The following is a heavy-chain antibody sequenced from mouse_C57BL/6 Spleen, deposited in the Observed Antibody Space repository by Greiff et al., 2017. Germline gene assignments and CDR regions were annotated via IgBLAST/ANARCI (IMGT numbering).Heavy chain of an antibody. D-gene: IGHD2-2*01. J-gene: IGHJ4*01. CDR3: ARSMVTTLYYYAMDY. CDR1: GYTFTSYW. CDR2: IHPNSGST. Sequence: QVQLQQPGAELVKPGASVKLSCKASGYTFTSYWMHWVKQRPGQGLEWIGMIHPNSGSTNYNEKFKSKATLTVDKSSSTAYMQLSILTSEDSAVYYCARSMVTTLYYYAMDYWGQGTSVTVSS. V-gene: IGHV1-64*01.